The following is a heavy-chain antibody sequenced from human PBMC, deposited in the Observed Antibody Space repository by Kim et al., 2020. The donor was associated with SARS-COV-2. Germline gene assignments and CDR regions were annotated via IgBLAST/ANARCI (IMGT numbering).Heavy chain of an antibody. Sequence: YANPVKVRFAISRDTAKNTLYLKMNSLRVEDTAVYFCVRGHVVGSPKPFDYWGRGTLVTVSS. D-gene: IGHD1-26*01. J-gene: IGHJ4*02. V-gene: IGHV3-74*01. CDR3: VRGHVVGSPKPFDY.